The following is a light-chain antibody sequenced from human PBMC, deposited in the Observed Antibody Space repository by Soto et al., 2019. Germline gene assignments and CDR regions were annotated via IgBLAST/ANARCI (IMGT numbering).Light chain of an antibody. CDR2: DVS. J-gene: IGLJ3*02. Sequence: QPVLTQPRSVSGSPGQSVTIPCTGTSSDVGGYNYVSWYQQHPGKAPKLMIYDVSNRPSGVSNRFSGSKSGNTASLTISGLQAEDEADYYCCSYAGSYSWVFGGGTKLTVL. CDR3: CSYAGSYSWV. V-gene: IGLV2-11*01. CDR1: SSDVGGYNY.